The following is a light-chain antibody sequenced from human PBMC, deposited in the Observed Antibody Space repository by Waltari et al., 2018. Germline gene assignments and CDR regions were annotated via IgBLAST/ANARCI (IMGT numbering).Light chain of an antibody. V-gene: IGLV1-44*01. CDR3: ASWDDSLNGHWV. J-gene: IGLJ3*02. CDR1: ASNIGDKL. CDR2: RSD. Sequence: QSVLTQPPSASGTPGQRVTISCSGSASNIGDKLVTWYQQLPGKAPKLLIYRSDLRPSGVPDRFSGSKSGTSASLAISGLQSEDEADYFCASWDDSLNGHWVFGGGTKVTVL.